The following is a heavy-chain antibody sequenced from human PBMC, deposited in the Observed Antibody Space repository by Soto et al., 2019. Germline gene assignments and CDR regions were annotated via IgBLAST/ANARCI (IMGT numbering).Heavy chain of an antibody. J-gene: IGHJ5*01. V-gene: IGHV6-1*01. Sequence: SQTLSLTCAISGDSVSSNSATWYWIRQSPSRGLEWLGRTYYRSKWYNDYAASVKSRITINPDTSNNQLSLQLNSVTPDDTAVYYCARLIGNSWLDSWGQGTLVTVSS. D-gene: IGHD2-8*01. CDR3: ARLIGNSWLDS. CDR2: TYYRSKWYN. CDR1: GDSVSSNSAT.